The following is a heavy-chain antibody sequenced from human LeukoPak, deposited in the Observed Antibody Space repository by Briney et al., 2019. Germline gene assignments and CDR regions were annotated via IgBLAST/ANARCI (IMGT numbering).Heavy chain of an antibody. CDR1: GYTFTRYY. D-gene: IGHD2-2*02. CDR2: IDPDSGGT. V-gene: IGHV1-2*02. J-gene: IGHJ4*02. CDR3: ARVPGPYTTSRFDY. Sequence: ASVRVSCKTSGYTFTRYYLQGVRQAPGQGLEWMGRIDPDSGGTHYAQKFQVRVTVTRDTSITTVYMELSGLTSADTSVYYCARVPGPYTTSRFDYWGQGTLVTVSS.